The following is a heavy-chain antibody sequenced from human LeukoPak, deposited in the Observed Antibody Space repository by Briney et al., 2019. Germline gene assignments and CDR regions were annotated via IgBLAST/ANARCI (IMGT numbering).Heavy chain of an antibody. D-gene: IGHD1-26*01. V-gene: IGHV3-53*01. Sequence: PGGSLRLACAASGFTVSSNYMSWVRQAPGKGLERVSVIYSGGSTYYADSVKGRFTISRDDSKNTLYLQMNSLRAEDTAVYYCARGNSGSYLDNWGQGALVTVSS. J-gene: IGHJ4*02. CDR1: GFTVSSNY. CDR2: IYSGGST. CDR3: ARGNSGSYLDN.